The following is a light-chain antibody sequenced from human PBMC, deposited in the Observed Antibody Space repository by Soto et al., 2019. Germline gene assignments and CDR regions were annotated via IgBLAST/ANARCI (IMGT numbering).Light chain of an antibody. CDR1: QSPSTW. CDR2: KVS. Sequence: DIQTTQSPSTLSGSVGDRVTITCRASQSPSTWLAWYQQKPGKAPKLLVFKVSSLESGVPSRFSGSGSGTEFTLSISSLQSEDFAVYYCQQYHSWVTFGGGTKVDI. V-gene: IGKV1-5*03. J-gene: IGKJ4*01. CDR3: QQYHSWVT.